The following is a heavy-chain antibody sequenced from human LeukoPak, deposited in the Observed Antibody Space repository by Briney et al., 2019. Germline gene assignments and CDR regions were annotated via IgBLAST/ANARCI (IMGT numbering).Heavy chain of an antibody. CDR3: ARTFYGGNSIYYFDY. D-gene: IGHD4-23*01. V-gene: IGHV2-5*02. CDR1: GFSLSTSGVG. J-gene: IGHJ4*02. Sequence: SGPTLVNPTQTLTLTCTFSGFSLSTSGVGVGWIRQPPGKALEWLALIYWDDDKRYSPSLKTRLTISKDTSKNQVVLTMTNMDPVDTATYYCARTFYGGNSIYYFDYWGQGTLVTVSS. CDR2: IYWDDDK.